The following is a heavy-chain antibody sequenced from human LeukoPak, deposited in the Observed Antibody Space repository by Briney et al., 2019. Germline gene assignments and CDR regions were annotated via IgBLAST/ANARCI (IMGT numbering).Heavy chain of an antibody. J-gene: IGHJ4*02. V-gene: IGHV3-30*18. D-gene: IGHD1/OR15-1a*01. CDR1: GFTFTTFG. CDR2: ISPDGKIE. CDR3: AKINNDDDY. Sequence: GGSLRLSCAASGFTFTTFGMHCVRQAPGKGLEWVAAISPDGKIEYYTDSVKGRFTVPRDNSKKMLYLQMNSMRGEASAVYFCAKINNDDDYWGQGALVTVSS.